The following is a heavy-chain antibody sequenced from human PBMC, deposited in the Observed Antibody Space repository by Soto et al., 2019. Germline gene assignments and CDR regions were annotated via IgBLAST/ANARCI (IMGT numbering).Heavy chain of an antibody. D-gene: IGHD6-19*01. CDR1: GETFTGYY. V-gene: IGHV1-2*04. CDR2: INPNSGYT. Sequence: GASSKVWWKASGETFTGYYRRWVRQAPGQGLEWMGWINPNSGYTNYAQKFHGWVTMTRDTSISTAYMELRRLRSDDAAVYYCAREDSAVTGTGFDYWGQGTLVTVSS. CDR3: AREDSAVTGTGFDY. J-gene: IGHJ4*02.